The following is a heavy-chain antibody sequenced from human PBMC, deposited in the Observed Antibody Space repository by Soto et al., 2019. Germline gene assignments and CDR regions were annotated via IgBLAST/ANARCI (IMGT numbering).Heavy chain of an antibody. J-gene: IGHJ4*02. D-gene: IGHD5-12*01. V-gene: IGHV4-4*02. CDR3: ASRYPGNSVDY. CDR2: IYRTGST. CDR1: GGSFTSNNW. Sequence: QVQLQESGPGLVKPSGTLSLTCAVSGGSFTSNNWGTWVRQPPGQGLEWIGEIYRTGSTNYNPSLTSRVTISLDKSEKQVSMKVTYLTAADTAVYSCASRYPGNSVDYWGQGSQVTVSS.